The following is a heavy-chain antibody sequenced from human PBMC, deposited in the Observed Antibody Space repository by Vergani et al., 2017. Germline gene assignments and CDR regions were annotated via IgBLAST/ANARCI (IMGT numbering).Heavy chain of an antibody. CDR1: GGSISSSSYY. V-gene: IGHV4-39*01. J-gene: IGHJ4*02. CDR3: ERHEYDFWSGYIYYFDY. Sequence: QLQLQESGPGLVKPSETLSLTCTVSGGSISSSSYYWGWIRQPPGKGLEWIGSIYYSGSTYYNPSLKSRVTISVETSKNQFSRKRSSGKAADTAVYYCERHEYDFWSGYIYYFDYWGKG. D-gene: IGHD3-3*01. CDR2: IYYSGST.